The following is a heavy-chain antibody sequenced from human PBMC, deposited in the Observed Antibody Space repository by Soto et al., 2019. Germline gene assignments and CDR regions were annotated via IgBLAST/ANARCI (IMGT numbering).Heavy chain of an antibody. V-gene: IGHV5-51*01. CDR1: GYSLTSYW. Sequence: LGEYLKISCKGSGYSLTSYWIGWVRQMRGKGLEWMGIIYPGDSDTRYSPSFQGQVTISADKSISTAYLQWSSLKASDTAMYYCATQTHYYDSRGYYPREGDNYGMDVWGQGTTVNVSS. D-gene: IGHD3-22*01. CDR3: ATQTHYYDSRGYYPREGDNYGMDV. J-gene: IGHJ6*02. CDR2: IYPGDSDT.